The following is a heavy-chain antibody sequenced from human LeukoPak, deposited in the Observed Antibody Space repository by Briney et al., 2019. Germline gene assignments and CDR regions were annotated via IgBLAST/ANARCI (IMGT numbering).Heavy chain of an antibody. V-gene: IGHV3-30-3*01. CDR1: AFTFSSYA. D-gene: IGHD6-13*01. Sequence: GGSLRLSCVASAFTFSSYAIHWVRQAPGKGLEWVAVISYDGSNKYYADSVKGRFTISRDNSKNTVYLQMNSLRADDTAVYYCASDQMAAGGNLDPYFDYWGQGTLVTVSS. CDR3: ASDQMAAGGNLDPYFDY. CDR2: ISYDGSNK. J-gene: IGHJ4*02.